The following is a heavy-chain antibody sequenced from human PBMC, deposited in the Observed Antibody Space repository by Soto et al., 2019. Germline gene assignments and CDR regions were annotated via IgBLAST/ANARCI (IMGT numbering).Heavy chain of an antibody. CDR3: ARVQGEVDY. CDR1: GFTFSSYA. Sequence: VGSLRLSCAASGFTFSSYAMHWVRQAPGKGLEWVAVISYDGSNKYYAGSVKGRFTISRDNSKNTLYLQMNSLRAEDTAVYYCARVQGEVDYWGQGTLVTVSS. D-gene: IGHD2-21*01. V-gene: IGHV3-30-3*01. CDR2: ISYDGSNK. J-gene: IGHJ4*02.